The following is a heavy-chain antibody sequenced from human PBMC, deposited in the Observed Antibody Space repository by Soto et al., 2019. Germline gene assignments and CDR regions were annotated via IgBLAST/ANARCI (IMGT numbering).Heavy chain of an antibody. CDR1: GGSISSYY. CDR3: ARVKKQLERNYYCYCRDG. V-gene: IGHV4-59*01. CDR2: IYYSGST. Sequence: KPSETLSLTCTVSGGSISSYYWSWIRQPPGKGLEWIGYIYYSGSTNYNPSLKSRVTISVDTSKNQFSLKLSSVTAADTAVYYCARVKKQLERNYYCYCRDGWGQGTTVTVAS. J-gene: IGHJ6*02. D-gene: IGHD6-6*01.